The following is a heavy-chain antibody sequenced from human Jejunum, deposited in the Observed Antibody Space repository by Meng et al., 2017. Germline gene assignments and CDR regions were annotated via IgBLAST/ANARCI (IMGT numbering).Heavy chain of an antibody. D-gene: IGHD3-22*01. V-gene: IGHV3-7*01. CDR3: ARGLKYYFDTSSYYSYPFYFDY. CDR1: GFIFSDYW. J-gene: IGHJ4*02. Sequence: GASLKISCAASGFIFSDYWMSWVRQAPGKGLEWVANIKRDGSEKYYLDSVKGRFTISRDNAKNSLSLQMNSLRAEDTAVYYCARGLKYYFDTSSYYSYPFYFDYWGQGTLVTVSS. CDR2: IKRDGSEK.